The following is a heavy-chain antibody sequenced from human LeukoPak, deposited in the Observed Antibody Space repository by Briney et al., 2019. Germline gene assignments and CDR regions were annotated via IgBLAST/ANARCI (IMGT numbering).Heavy chain of an antibody. J-gene: IGHJ4*02. D-gene: IGHD3-9*01. CDR2: ISVLGGGT. V-gene: IGHV3-23*01. CDR1: GITLSNYG. Sequence: PGGSLRLSCAVSGITLSNYGLSWVRQAPRKGLEWVAGISVLGGGTSYADSVKVRLTIPSDNAKNTLFLQMNSLRVEDTAVYFCAKRGVVIRVFLVGFHKGANYFEPWGQGAQVTVSS. CDR3: AKRGVVIRVFLVGFHKGANYFEP.